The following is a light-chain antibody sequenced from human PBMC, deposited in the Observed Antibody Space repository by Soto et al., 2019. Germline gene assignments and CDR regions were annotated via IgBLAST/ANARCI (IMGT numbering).Light chain of an antibody. CDR1: SSDVGGYNY. CDR3: SSTLRV. Sequence: QSVLTQPASVSGSPGQSITISCTGTSSDVGGYNYVSWYQQHPGKAPKLMIYDVSNRPSGVSNRFSGSKSGNTASLTISGLQAEDEADYTSSSTLRVFGTGTKLTVL. CDR2: DVS. V-gene: IGLV2-14*01. J-gene: IGLJ1*01.